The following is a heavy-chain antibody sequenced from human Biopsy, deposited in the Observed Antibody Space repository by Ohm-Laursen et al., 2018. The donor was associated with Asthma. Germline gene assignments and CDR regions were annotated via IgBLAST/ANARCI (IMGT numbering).Heavy chain of an antibody. J-gene: IGHJ2*01. CDR2: IYYSGRT. Sequence: PGTLSLTCIFSGDPMSTRGSYWGWIRQSPGKGLEWIGSIYYSGRTYYNPSLESRVTISADTPKNHFSLKVTSVTAADTAVYYCARAVSSSSYWYFDLWGRGDLVTVSS. CDR1: GDPMSTRGSY. CDR3: ARAVSSSSYWYFDL. D-gene: IGHD6-6*01. V-gene: IGHV4-39*02.